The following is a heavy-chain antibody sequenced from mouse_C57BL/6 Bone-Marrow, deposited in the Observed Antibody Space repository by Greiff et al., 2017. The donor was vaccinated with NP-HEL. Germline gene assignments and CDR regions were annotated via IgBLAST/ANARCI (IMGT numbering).Heavy chain of an antibody. D-gene: IGHD2-2*01. CDR1: GYTFTDYE. CDR2: IDPETGGT. Sequence: VQLQQSGAELVRPGASVTLSCKASGYTFTDYEMHWVKQTPVHGLEWIGAIDPETGGTAYNQKFKGKAILTADKSSSTAYMELRSLTSEDSAVYYCTRGFGYGYFDYWGQGTTLTVSS. J-gene: IGHJ2*01. CDR3: TRGFGYGYFDY. V-gene: IGHV1-15*01.